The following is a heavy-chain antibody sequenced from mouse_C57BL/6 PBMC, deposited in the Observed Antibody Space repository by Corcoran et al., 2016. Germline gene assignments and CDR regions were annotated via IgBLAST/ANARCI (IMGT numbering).Heavy chain of an antibody. Sequence: EVQLQQSGPELVKPGASVKISCKASGYTFTDYYMNWVKQSHGKSIEWIGDINPNNGGTSYNQKFKGKATLTVDKSSSTGYMELRSLTSEDSAVYYCARRDEGYPAWFAYWGQGTLVTVSA. V-gene: IGHV1-26*01. CDR1: GYTFTDYY. CDR2: INPNNGGT. CDR3: ARRDEGYPAWFAY. J-gene: IGHJ3*01. D-gene: IGHD2-3*01.